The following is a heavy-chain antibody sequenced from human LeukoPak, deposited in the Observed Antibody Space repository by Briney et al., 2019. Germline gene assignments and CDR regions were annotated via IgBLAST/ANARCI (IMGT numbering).Heavy chain of an antibody. CDR3: AKVAAVELYFYYGVDV. CDR1: GFTFSSYA. V-gene: IGHV3-23*01. CDR2: ISGSGDST. D-gene: IGHD1-7*01. J-gene: IGHJ6*02. Sequence: GGSLRLSCAASGFTFSSYAMIWVRQAPGKGLEWVSSISGSGDSTYYADSVKGRFTISRDNSKNTLYLQMDSLRAEDTAVYYCAKVAAVELYFYYGVDVWGQGTTATVSS.